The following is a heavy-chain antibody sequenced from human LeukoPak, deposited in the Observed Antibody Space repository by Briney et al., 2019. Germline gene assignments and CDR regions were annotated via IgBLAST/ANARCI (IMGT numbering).Heavy chain of an antibody. Sequence: PGGSLRLSCAASGFTFTNAWMNWVRQAPGKGLEWVGRIKSKPDGGATDYPAPVKGRVTISRDDSKNTLYLQMNSLKTEDTAVYYCATTFGVVTFSFDYWGQGTLVTVSS. CDR3: ATTFGVVTFSFDY. V-gene: IGHV3-15*01. J-gene: IGHJ4*02. D-gene: IGHD3-3*01. CDR2: IKSKPDGGAT. CDR1: GFTFTNAW.